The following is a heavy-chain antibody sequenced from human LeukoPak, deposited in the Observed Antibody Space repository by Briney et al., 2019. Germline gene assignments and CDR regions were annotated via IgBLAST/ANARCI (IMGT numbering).Heavy chain of an antibody. V-gene: IGHV1-8*01. CDR3: ARVNIVVVPAAMAHYYGMDV. CDR1: GYTFTSYD. J-gene: IGHJ6*02. CDR2: MNPNSGNT. Sequence: ASVKVSCKASGYTFTSYDINWVRQATGQGLEWMGWMNPNSGNTGYAQKFQGRVTMTRNTSISTAYMELSSLRSEDTAVYYCARVNIVVVPAAMAHYYGMDVWGRGTTVTVSS. D-gene: IGHD2-2*01.